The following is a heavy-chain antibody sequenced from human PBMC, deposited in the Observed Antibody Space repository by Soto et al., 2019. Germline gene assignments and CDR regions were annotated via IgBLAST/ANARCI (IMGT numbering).Heavy chain of an antibody. J-gene: IGHJ4*02. V-gene: IGHV2-5*02. Sequence: QITLKESGPTLVKPTQTLTLTCTFSGFSLSTSGVGVGWIRQPPGKALEWLALIYWDDDKRYSPSLKSRLTITKDTRPDQVVLTITHMDPVDTATYYCADIQDSSGYYGVFDYWGQGTLVAVSS. CDR2: IYWDDDK. D-gene: IGHD3-22*01. CDR3: ADIQDSSGYYGVFDY. CDR1: GFSLSTSGVG.